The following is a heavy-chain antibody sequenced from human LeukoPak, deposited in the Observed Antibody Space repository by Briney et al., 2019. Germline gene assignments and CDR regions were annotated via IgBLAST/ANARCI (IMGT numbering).Heavy chain of an antibody. J-gene: IGHJ4*02. Sequence: GASVKVSCKASGYTFTGYYMHWVRQAPGQGLEWMGWINSNSGGTNYAQKFQGRVTMTRDTSGSTAYMELSRLRSDDTAVYYCARDHSYYGSGIYSNVDYWGQGTLVTVSS. CDR1: GYTFTGYY. V-gene: IGHV1-2*02. D-gene: IGHD3-10*01. CDR2: INSNSGGT. CDR3: ARDHSYYGSGIYSNVDY.